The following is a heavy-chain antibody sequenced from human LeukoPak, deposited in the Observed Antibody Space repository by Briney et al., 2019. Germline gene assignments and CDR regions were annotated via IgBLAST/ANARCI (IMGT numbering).Heavy chain of an antibody. J-gene: IGHJ6*04. CDR2: IKSKTDGGTT. V-gene: IGHV3-15*01. D-gene: IGHD5-12*01. CDR3: TTDRTSGVATINGPRGYYYYYGMDV. Sequence: GGSLRLSCAASGFTFSNAWMSWVRQAPGKGLEWVGRIKSKTDGGTTDYAAPVKGGFTISRDDSKNTLYLQMNSLKTEDTAVYYCTTDRTSGVATINGPRGYYYYYGMDVWGKGTTVTVSS. CDR1: GFTFSNAW.